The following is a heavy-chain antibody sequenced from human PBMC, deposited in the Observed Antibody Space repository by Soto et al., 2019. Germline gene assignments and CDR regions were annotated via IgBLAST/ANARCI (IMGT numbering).Heavy chain of an antibody. CDR3: AAGGGLPRYY. CDR2: IYHSGST. D-gene: IGHD5-12*01. Sequence: SETLSLTCAVSGGSISSSNWWSWVRQPPGKGLEWIGEIYHSGSTNYNPFLKSRVTMSVDMSKNQFSLTLSSVTAADTAVYYCAAGGGLPRYYWGQGTLVTVSS. CDR1: GGSISSSNW. V-gene: IGHV4-4*02. J-gene: IGHJ4*02.